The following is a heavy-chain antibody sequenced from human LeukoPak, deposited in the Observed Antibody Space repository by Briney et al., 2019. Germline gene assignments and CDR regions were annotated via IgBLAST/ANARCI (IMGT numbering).Heavy chain of an antibody. CDR3: AREFADS. CDR1: GFTFNIYS. J-gene: IGHJ4*02. CDR2: ISSTSSHK. Sequence: GGSLRLSCAASGFTFNIYSMTWVRQAPGKGLEWVSSISSTSSHKYYADSVKGRFTVSRDNAKNSLYLQMTSLRAEDTAVYYCAREFADSWGQGTRVTVSS. V-gene: IGHV3-21*01.